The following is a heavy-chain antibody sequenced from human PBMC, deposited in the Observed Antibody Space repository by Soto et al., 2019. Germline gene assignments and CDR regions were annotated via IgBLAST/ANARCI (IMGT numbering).Heavy chain of an antibody. J-gene: IGHJ4*02. CDR2: ISGSGGST. V-gene: IGHV3-23*01. CDR1: GFTFSSYA. D-gene: IGHD2-2*01. Sequence: EVQLLESGGGLVQPGGSLRLSCAASGFTFSSYAMSWVRQAPGKGLEWVSAISGSGGSTYYADSVKGRFTISRDNSKNTLYLQMNSLRAEDTAVYYCAEEESNIVVVPAGRDGSGSSFDYWGQGTLVTVSS. CDR3: AEEESNIVVVPAGRDGSGSSFDY.